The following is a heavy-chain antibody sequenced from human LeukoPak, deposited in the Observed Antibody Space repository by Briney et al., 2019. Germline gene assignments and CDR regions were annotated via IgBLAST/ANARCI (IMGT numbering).Heavy chain of an antibody. D-gene: IGHD1-14*01. V-gene: IGHV4-39*01. CDR3: ARLAEAEAGD. J-gene: IGHJ4*02. CDR2: IYYSGST. CDR1: GGSISGSSYY. Sequence: PSETLSLTCTVSGGSISGSSYYWGWIRQPPGKGLEWIGSIYYSGSTYYNPSLKSRVTISVDTSKNQFPLKLSSVTAADTAVYYCARLAEAEAGDWGQGTLVTVSS.